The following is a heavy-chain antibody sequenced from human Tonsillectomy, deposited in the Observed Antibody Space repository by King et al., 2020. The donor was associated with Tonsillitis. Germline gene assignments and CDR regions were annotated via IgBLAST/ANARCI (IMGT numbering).Heavy chain of an antibody. CDR3: ARGLYDSSGFTLGY. D-gene: IGHD3-22*01. CDR1: GGTFSSHA. V-gene: IGHV1-69*09. CDR2: IIPIIGIG. Sequence: VQLVESGAEVKKPGSSVKVSCKASGGTFSSHAITWVRRAPGQGLEWMGRIIPIIGIGNYAQKFQGRVTMTADKSTSTAYMELSSLRSEDTAVYYCARGLYDSSGFTLGYWCQGTLVTVSS. J-gene: IGHJ4*02.